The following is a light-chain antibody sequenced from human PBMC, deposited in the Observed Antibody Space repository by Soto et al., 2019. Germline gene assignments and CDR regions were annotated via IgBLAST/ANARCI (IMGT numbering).Light chain of an antibody. CDR1: QDISIY. Sequence: IQMTQSPSSLFASVGDRVTITCQATQDISIYLNWYQPKPLKAPNLLIYDESDLGIGVRSRFSGSGSGTHFTFTISSLQTEDIGTYYCQQYDILPITFGRGTRLEIK. CDR3: QQYDILPIT. V-gene: IGKV1-33*01. CDR2: DES. J-gene: IGKJ5*01.